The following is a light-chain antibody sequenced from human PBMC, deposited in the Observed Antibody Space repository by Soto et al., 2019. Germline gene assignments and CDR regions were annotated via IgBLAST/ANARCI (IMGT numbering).Light chain of an antibody. J-gene: IGKJ1*01. CDR1: QSISTW. V-gene: IGKV1-5*01. CDR2: DAS. Sequence: DIQMTQSPSTLSASVGDSVTITCRASQSISTWLAWYQQKPGKAPNLLIYDASSLESGVPSRFSGSGSGTEFTLTISSLQPDDFAPYYCQQYNSFSKPFGQGTKVEIK. CDR3: QQYNSFSKP.